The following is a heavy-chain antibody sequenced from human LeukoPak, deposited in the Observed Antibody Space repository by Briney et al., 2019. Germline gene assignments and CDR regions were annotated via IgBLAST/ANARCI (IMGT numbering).Heavy chain of an antibody. D-gene: IGHD6-19*01. Sequence: KPSETLSLTCTVSGRSINGYYWSWIRQPPGMGPEWLGYIYFSGRTNYNPSLKSRVTISLDTSKNQLSLRLSSVTAADSAVYYCASSKAVAGTPFDSWGQGTLVTVSS. CDR1: GRSINGYY. J-gene: IGHJ4*02. V-gene: IGHV4-59*01. CDR3: ASSKAVAGTPFDS. CDR2: IYFSGRT.